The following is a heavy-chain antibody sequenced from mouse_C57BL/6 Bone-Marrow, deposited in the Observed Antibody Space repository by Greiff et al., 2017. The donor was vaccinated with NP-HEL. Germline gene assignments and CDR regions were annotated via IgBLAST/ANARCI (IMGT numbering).Heavy chain of an antibody. D-gene: IGHD2-5*01. J-gene: IGHJ2*01. CDR3: ASYSNYEVNFDY. CDR1: GFNIKNTY. CDR2: IDPANGNT. V-gene: IGHV14-3*01. Sequence: VHVKQSVAELVRPGASVKLSCTASGFNIKNTYMHWVKQRPEQGLEWIGRIDPANGNTKYAPKFQGKATITADTSSNTAYLQLSSLTSEDTAIYYCASYSNYEVNFDYWGQGTTLTVSS.